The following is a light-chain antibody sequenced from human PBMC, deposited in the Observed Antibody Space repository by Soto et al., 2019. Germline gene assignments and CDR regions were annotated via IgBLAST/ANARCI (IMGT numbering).Light chain of an antibody. Sequence: QSVLTQPPSVSGAPGQRVTISCTGSSSNIGAGYDVHWYQQLPGTAPKLLIYGNSNRPSGVPDRFSGSKSGTSASLAITGLEAEGEADYYCQSYDSSRSGGVFGGGTKVTVL. J-gene: IGLJ3*02. CDR2: GNS. CDR1: SSNIGAGYD. CDR3: QSYDSSRSGGV. V-gene: IGLV1-40*01.